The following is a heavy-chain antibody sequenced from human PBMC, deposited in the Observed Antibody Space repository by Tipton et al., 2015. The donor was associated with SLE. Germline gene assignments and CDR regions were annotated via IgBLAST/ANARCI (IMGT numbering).Heavy chain of an antibody. CDR1: GGSISTYY. V-gene: IGHV4-59*07. Sequence: TLSLTCTVSGGSISTYYWTWIRQPPGKGLEWIGYIYNTGSTNSNPSLENRVTISVDTSKNQFSLKLSSVSAADTAVYFCAYLTGGGPIDYWGQGTLVTVSS. D-gene: IGHD1-14*01. J-gene: IGHJ4*02. CDR3: AYLTGGGPIDY. CDR2: IYNTGST.